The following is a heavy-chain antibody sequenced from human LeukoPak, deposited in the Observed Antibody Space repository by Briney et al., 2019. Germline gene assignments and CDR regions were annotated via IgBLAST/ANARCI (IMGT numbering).Heavy chain of an antibody. CDR1: GGSISISSYY. CDR2: IYYSGST. V-gene: IGHV4-39*07. J-gene: IGHJ4*02. CDR3: AREFQYDSSGYLDY. Sequence: SETLSLTCTVSGGSISISSYYWGWIRQPPGKGLEWIGSIYYSGSTYYNPSLKSRVTISVDTPKNQFSLRLSSVTAADTAVYYCAREFQYDSSGYLDYWGQGTLVTVSS. D-gene: IGHD3-22*01.